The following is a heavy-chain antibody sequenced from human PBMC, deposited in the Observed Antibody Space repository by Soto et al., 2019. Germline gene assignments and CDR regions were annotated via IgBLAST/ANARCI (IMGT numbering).Heavy chain of an antibody. Sequence: GGSLRLSCAASGFTFSSYSMNWVRQAPGKGLEWVSYISSSSSTIYYADSVKGRFTISRDNAKNSLYLQMNSLRAEDTAVYYCARDRGYSSSWYDSGYFDYWGQGTLVTVSS. CDR3: ARDRGYSSSWYDSGYFDY. CDR2: ISSSSSTI. V-gene: IGHV3-48*01. D-gene: IGHD6-13*01. CDR1: GFTFSSYS. J-gene: IGHJ4*02.